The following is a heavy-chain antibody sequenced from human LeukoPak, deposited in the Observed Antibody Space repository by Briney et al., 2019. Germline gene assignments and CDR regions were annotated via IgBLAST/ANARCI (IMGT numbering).Heavy chain of an antibody. CDR1: GDSVSSYY. Sequence: SETLSLICTVSGDSVSSYYWSWIRQPPGKGLEWIGYIYYIGKINYNPSLKSRATISVDTSKNQVSLNLSSVTAADTAVYYCARYVAVAENWFDPWGQGTLVTVSS. CDR2: IYYIGKI. CDR3: ARYVAVAENWFDP. V-gene: IGHV4-59*02. J-gene: IGHJ5*02. D-gene: IGHD6-19*01.